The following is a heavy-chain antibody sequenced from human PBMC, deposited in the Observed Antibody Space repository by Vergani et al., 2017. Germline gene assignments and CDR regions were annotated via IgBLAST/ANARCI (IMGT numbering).Heavy chain of an antibody. CDR1: GGSISSGSYY. CDR3: ARVDLDDTAHTPYYYYYYMDV. J-gene: IGHJ6*03. V-gene: IGHV4-61*02. CDR2: IYTSGST. D-gene: IGHD5-18*01. Sequence: QLQLQQSGPGLVKPSETLSLTCTVSGGSISSGSYYWSWIRQPAGKGLEWIGRIYTSGSTNYNPSLKSRVTMSVDTSKNQFSLKLSSVTAADTAVYYCARVDLDDTAHTPYYYYYYMDVWGKGTTVTVSS.